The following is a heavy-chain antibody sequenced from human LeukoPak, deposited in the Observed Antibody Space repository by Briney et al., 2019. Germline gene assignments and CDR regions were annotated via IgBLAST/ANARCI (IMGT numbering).Heavy chain of an antibody. CDR3: ARDSVSMITFGGVIPRPFDY. J-gene: IGHJ4*02. CDR2: ISAYTGNT. V-gene: IGHV1-18*01. D-gene: IGHD3-16*02. Sequence: GASVKVSCRASGYTFTSYGISWVRQAPGQGLEWMGWISAYTGNTNYAQKLQGRVTMTTDTSTSTAYMELRSLRSDDTAVYYCARDSVSMITFGGVIPRPFDYWGQGTLVTVSS. CDR1: GYTFTSYG.